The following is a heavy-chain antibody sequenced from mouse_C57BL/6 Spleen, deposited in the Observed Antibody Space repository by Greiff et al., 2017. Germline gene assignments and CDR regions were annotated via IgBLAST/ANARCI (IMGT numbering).Heavy chain of an antibody. Sequence: VQLQQSGAELMKPGASVKLSCKATGYTFTGYWIEWVKQRPGHGLEWIGEILPGSGSTNYNEKFKGKATFIADTSSKTAYMQLSSLTTEDSAIYYCARDGYYGSRPEFAYWGQGTLGTVSA. D-gene: IGHD1-1*01. V-gene: IGHV1-9*01. CDR3: ARDGYYGSRPEFAY. J-gene: IGHJ3*01. CDR1: GYTFTGYW. CDR2: ILPGSGST.